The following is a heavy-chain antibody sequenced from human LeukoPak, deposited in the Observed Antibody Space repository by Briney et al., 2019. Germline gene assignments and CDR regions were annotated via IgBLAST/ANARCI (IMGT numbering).Heavy chain of an antibody. V-gene: IGHV3-23*05. CDR3: AKSVVAVAYFSRGFVY. CDR1: GCTITTYG. J-gene: IGHJ4*02. CDR2: INSSGDSR. Sequence: GGALTLSCAVSGCTITTYGMSWVRQPPGKGLGWIAPINSSGDSRSAVFVKGRFTISRDNSKNMLYLQMNSMRAEDTAIYYCAKSVVAVAYFSRGFVYWGRGVLVTVSS. D-gene: IGHD2-15*01.